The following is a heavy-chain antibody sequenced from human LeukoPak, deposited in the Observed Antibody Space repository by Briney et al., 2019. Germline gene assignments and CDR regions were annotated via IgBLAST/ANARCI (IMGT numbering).Heavy chain of an antibody. V-gene: IGHV3-23*01. J-gene: IGHJ6*02. CDR2: ISGSGGST. CDR1: GFTFSSYA. CDR3: ARSKDTAMLYGMDV. D-gene: IGHD5-18*01. Sequence: GGSLRLSCAASGFTFSSYAMSWVRQAPGKGLEWVSAISGSGGSTYYAGSVKGRFTISRENAKNSLYLQMNSLRAEDTAVYYCARSKDTAMLYGMDVWGQGTTVTVSS.